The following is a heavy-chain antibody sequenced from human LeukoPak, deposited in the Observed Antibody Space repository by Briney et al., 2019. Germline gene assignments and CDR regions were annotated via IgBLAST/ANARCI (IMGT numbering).Heavy chain of an antibody. CDR3: AKFEGATIPGWFNDY. D-gene: IGHD6-19*01. CDR1: EFIFSDYA. J-gene: IGHJ4*02. CDR2: IDKTTYPT. Sequence: GGSLRLSCAASEFIFSDYAMGWVRQAPGKGLEGVSTIDKTTYPTFYADSVKGGFTISRHNSKNTLYLQMNSMRTEDTAVYFCAKFEGATIPGWFNDYWGQGILVTVSS. V-gene: IGHV3-23*05.